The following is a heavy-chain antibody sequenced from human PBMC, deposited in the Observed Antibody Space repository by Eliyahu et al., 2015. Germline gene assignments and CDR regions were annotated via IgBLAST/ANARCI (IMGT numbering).Heavy chain of an antibody. CDR1: GFTFSSXS. Sequence: EVQLVESGGGLVKPGGSLRLSCAASGFTFSSXSMNWVRQAPGKGLEWVSSISSSSSYIYYADSVKGRFTISRDNAKNSLYLQMNSLRAEDTAVYYCARDLSRDSSGYYSDYWGQGTLVTVSS. CDR2: ISSSSSYI. D-gene: IGHD3-22*01. V-gene: IGHV3-21*01. CDR3: ARDLSRDSSGYYSDY. J-gene: IGHJ4*02.